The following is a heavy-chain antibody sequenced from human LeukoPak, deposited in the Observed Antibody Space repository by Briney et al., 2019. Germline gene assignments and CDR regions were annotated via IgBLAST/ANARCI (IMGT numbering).Heavy chain of an antibody. J-gene: IGHJ1*01. D-gene: IGHD3-22*01. CDR2: INYSGIT. V-gene: IGHV4-59*08. CDR1: GDSIGNYY. Sequence: SETLPLTCSVSGDSIGNYYWAWIRQPPGKRLEWIGNINYSGITDYNPSLKSRGTISIDASENELSLRLSSVTAADTAVYYCAKTIRKYYFDSSGYLFQQWSQGTLVTVTS. CDR3: AKTIRKYYFDSSGYLFQQ.